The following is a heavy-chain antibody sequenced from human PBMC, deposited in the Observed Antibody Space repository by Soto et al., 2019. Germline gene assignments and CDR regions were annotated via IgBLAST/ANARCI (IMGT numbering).Heavy chain of an antibody. CDR3: ARDLAGWYWFDP. V-gene: IGHV4-59*01. CDR2: IYYSGST. D-gene: IGHD6-19*01. Sequence: QVQLQESGPGLVKPSETLSLTCTVSGGSISGYYWNWIRQPPGKGLEWIGYIYYSGSTNYNPSLKSRGTMSVDTAKNQFSLKLNSVTAAATAVYYCARDLAGWYWFDPWGQGTLVTVSS. CDR1: GGSISGYY. J-gene: IGHJ5*02.